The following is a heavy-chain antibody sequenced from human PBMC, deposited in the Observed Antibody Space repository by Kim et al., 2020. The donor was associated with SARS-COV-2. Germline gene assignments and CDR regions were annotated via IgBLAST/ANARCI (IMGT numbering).Heavy chain of an antibody. Sequence: GWSLRLSCAASGFTFSSHWMHWVRQAPGKGLVWVSRINSDGSTISYADSVKGRFTISRDNAKNTLYLQMNSLRAEDTAVYYCARRQFTSGWYYFDYWCQG. CDR2: INSDGSTI. CDR1: GFTFSSHW. D-gene: IGHD6-19*01. V-gene: IGHV3-74*01. CDR3: ARRQFTSGWYYFDY. J-gene: IGHJ4*02.